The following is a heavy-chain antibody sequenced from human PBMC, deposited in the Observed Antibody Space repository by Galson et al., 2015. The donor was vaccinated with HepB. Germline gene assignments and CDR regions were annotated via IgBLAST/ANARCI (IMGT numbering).Heavy chain of an antibody. D-gene: IGHD5-24*01. CDR3: ARGTVDAYKRIYWYLDL. J-gene: IGHJ2*01. Sequence: SLRLSCATSGFTFSDYYMSWIRQPPGKGLEWVSYISNSSSYTDYADAVKGRFTISRDNAKNSLYLQMNSLRVEDTAVYYCARGTVDAYKRIYWYLDLWGRGTLVTVSS. CDR1: GFTFSDYY. V-gene: IGHV3-11*06. CDR2: ISNSSSYT.